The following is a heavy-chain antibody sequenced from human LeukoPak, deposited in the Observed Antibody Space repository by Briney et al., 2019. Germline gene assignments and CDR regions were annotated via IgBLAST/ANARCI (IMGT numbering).Heavy chain of an antibody. CDR2: ISGSGGST. Sequence: GGSLRLSCAASGLTFSSYAMSWVRQAPGKGLDWVSAISGSGGSTYYADSVKGRFTISRDNSKNTLYLQTNSLRAEDTAVYYCANGAVAGTPVSRYYYMDVWGKGTTVTVSS. J-gene: IGHJ6*03. D-gene: IGHD6-19*01. V-gene: IGHV3-23*01. CDR1: GLTFSSYA. CDR3: ANGAVAGTPVSRYYYMDV.